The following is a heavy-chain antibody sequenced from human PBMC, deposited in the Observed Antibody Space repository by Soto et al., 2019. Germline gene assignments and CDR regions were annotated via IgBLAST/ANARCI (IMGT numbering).Heavy chain of an antibody. CDR1: GFSLRTNGVG. J-gene: IGHJ5*02. V-gene: IGHV2-5*02. Sequence: QITLKESGPALVKPTQTLTLTCSFSGFSLRTNGVGVGWIRQPPGKALEWLALIYWDDDKRYSPSLKSRLTISKDTSKTQVVLTMTNMDPEDTATYYCARNHATYFGAAEFDPWGQGTLFTVSS. CDR2: IYWDDDK. D-gene: IGHD3-16*01. CDR3: ARNHATYFGAAEFDP.